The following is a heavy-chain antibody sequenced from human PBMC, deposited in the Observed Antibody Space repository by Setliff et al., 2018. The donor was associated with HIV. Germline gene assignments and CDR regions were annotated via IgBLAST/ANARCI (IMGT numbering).Heavy chain of an antibody. V-gene: IGHV3-74*03. CDR1: GFTFSYHW. Sequence: GGSLRLSCAASGFTFSYHWMHWVRQAPGQGLVWVSRINNDGIYPTYADSVKGRFTISRDNAKSTLYLQTDSRRAEDTAVYYCARGIPGGGIDYCGQGTLVTVSS. D-gene: IGHD2-21*01. CDR3: ARGIPGGGIDY. J-gene: IGHJ4*02. CDR2: INNDGIYP.